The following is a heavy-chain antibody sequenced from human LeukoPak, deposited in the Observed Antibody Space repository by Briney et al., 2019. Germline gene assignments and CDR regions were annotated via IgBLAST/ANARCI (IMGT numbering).Heavy chain of an antibody. J-gene: IGHJ4*02. D-gene: IGHD3-9*01. CDR3: ARQGRYLDPNFDY. CDR1: GYSFTSYW. CDR2: IYPGDSDT. Sequence: GESLKISCKGSGYSFTSYWIGWVRQMPGKGLEWMGIIYPGDSDTRYIPSFQGQVTISADKSISTAYLQWSSLKASDTAMYYCARQGRYLDPNFDYWGQGTLVTVSS. V-gene: IGHV5-51*01.